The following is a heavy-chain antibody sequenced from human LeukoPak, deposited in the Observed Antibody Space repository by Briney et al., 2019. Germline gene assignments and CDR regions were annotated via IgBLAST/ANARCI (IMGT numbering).Heavy chain of an antibody. Sequence: PGGSLRLSCAASGFTFSSYWMSWVRQAPGKGLEWVANIKQDGSEKYYVDSVKGRFTIPRDNAKNSLYLQMNSLRAEDTAVYYCARDGAVGATVYYYYYMDVWGKGTTVTVSS. CDR2: IKQDGSEK. CDR1: GFTFSSYW. D-gene: IGHD1-26*01. J-gene: IGHJ6*03. V-gene: IGHV3-7*01. CDR3: ARDGAVGATVYYYYYMDV.